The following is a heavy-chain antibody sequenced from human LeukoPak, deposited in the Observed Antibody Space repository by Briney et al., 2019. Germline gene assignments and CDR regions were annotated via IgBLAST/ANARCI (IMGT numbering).Heavy chain of an antibody. CDR2: INHSGST. CDR3: ARGKTFFYFDY. J-gene: IGHJ4*02. V-gene: IGHV4-34*01. Sequence: SETLSLTCAVYGGSFSGNYWSWIRQPPGKGLEWIGEINHSGSTNYNPSLKSRVTISVDTSKNQFSLKLSSVTAADTAVYYCARGKTFFYFDYWGQGTLVTVSS. CDR1: GGSFSGNY.